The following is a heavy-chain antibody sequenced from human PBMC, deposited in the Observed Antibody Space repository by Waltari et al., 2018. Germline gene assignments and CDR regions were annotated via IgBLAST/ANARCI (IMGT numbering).Heavy chain of an antibody. D-gene: IGHD6-19*01. CDR1: GFSFSGPS. V-gene: IGHV3-73*01. CDR2: IRRETYNYAT. CDR3: SGGEVTGTDF. J-gene: IGHJ4*02. Sequence: EVQVVESGGGLVQPGGSLTLSCATSGFSFSGPSIHWVRQTSGKGLEWVGRIRRETYNYATAYSAAVKGRFTISRDDSKNTAFLQMNSLMTEDTAVYYCSGGEVTGTDFWGQGTLVTVSS.